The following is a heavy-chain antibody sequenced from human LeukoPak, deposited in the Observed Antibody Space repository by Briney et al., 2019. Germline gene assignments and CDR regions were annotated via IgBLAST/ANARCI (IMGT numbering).Heavy chain of an antibody. CDR3: ARTYDFGIGPPGDAFDN. D-gene: IGHD3-3*01. Sequence: PGGSLRLSCAASGFTFTMFSMNWLRQAPGKGLEWIAFIRGRSDATYYADSVQGRFTISRDNAEGSVYLQMNSLRVEDTAVYYCARTYDFGIGPPGDAFDNWGQGTLVTVFS. V-gene: IGHV3-48*01. CDR2: IRGRSDAT. CDR1: GFTFTMFS. J-gene: IGHJ3*02.